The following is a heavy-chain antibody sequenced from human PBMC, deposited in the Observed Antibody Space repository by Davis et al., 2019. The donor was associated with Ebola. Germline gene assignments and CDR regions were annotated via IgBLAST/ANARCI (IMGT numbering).Heavy chain of an antibody. CDR3: ASNQYCTNGVCYTRAYGMDV. CDR1: DYTLREIS. CDR2: FNPEDGES. Sequence: ASVKVSCKVSDYTLREISMHWVRQAPGIGLEWMGNFNPEDGESIYAQKFQGRVTMTRDTSTSTVYMELSSLRSEDTAVYYCASNQYCTNGVCYTRAYGMDVWGKGTTVTVSS. D-gene: IGHD2-8*01. V-gene: IGHV1-24*01. J-gene: IGHJ6*04.